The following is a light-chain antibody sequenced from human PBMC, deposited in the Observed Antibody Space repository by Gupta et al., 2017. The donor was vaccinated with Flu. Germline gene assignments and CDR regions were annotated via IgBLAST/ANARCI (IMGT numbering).Light chain of an antibody. V-gene: IGLV1-51*02. CDR3: GTWDSSLSAWV. Sequence: KVTIYCSGSSSNMGNNYVSWYQQLPGTAPNLLIYENNKRPSGIPDRFSGSKSGTSATLGIXGXQTGDEXDYYCGTWDSSLSAWVFGGGTKLTVL. J-gene: IGLJ3*02. CDR2: ENN. CDR1: SSNMGNNY.